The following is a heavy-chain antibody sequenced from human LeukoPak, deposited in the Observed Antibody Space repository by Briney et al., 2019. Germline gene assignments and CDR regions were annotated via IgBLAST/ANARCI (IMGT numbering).Heavy chain of an antibody. D-gene: IGHD6-19*01. Sequence: GGSLRLSCAASGFTFSSYWMSWVRQAPGKGLEWVANIKQDGSEKYYVDSVKGRFTICRDNAKNSLYLQMNSLRAEDTAVYYCARFAVAAYFDYWSQGTLVTVSS. CDR1: GFTFSSYW. J-gene: IGHJ4*02. V-gene: IGHV3-7*01. CDR3: ARFAVAAYFDY. CDR2: IKQDGSEK.